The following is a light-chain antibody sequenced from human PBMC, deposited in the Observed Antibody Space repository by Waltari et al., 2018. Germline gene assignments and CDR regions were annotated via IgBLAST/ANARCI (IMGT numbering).Light chain of an antibody. V-gene: IGLV8-61*01. CDR2: KAN. CDR3: LLYMGSGIWV. Sequence: QTVVTQEPSLSVSPGGTVTLTCALSSGSLSTTSYARCYQQTPGQAPRTLSYKANTRSSGVPDRFSGSILGNKAALTSTGAQADDESDYYCLLYMGSGIWVFGGGTKLTVL. J-gene: IGLJ3*02. CDR1: SGSLSTTSY.